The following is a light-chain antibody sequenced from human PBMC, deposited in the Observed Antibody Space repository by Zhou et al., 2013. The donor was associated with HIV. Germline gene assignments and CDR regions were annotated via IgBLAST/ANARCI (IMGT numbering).Light chain of an antibody. J-gene: IGKJ3*01. V-gene: IGKV1-5*03. Sequence: DIQMTQSPSTLSASVGDRVTITCRASQSISSWLAWYQQKPGKAPKVLIYLASRLESGVPSRFSGSGSGTDFSLTISSLQPEDFATYYCQQAISFPRTFGPGTKVDIK. CDR1: QSISSW. CDR3: QQAISFPRT. CDR2: LAS.